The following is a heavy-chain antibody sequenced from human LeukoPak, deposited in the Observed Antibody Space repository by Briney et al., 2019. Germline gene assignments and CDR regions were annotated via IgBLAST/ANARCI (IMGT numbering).Heavy chain of an antibody. D-gene: IGHD1-26*01. Sequence: GGSLRLSCAASGFPFSDYVMHWVRQAPGKGLEWVAVIRYDGNNKYYADSVKGRFTISRDNSKNMLYLEMNSLGTEDTAVYYCAKGRGWEASYYYYYMDVWGKGTTVTISS. CDR3: AKGRGWEASYYYYYMDV. J-gene: IGHJ6*03. CDR2: IRYDGNNK. CDR1: GFPFSDYV. V-gene: IGHV3-30*02.